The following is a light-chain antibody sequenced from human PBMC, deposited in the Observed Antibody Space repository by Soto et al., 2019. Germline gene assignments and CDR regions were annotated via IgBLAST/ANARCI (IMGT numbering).Light chain of an antibody. CDR2: GVS. Sequence: DIQMTQSPSALSGSVGDRVAITWWASQSVSNYLNWYSQKSGGAPKLLIHGVSKLENGTPSRFSGSGLATDFTLTINTLQPEDFAVYFCQQTYMVPYTLGQGTK. CDR1: QSVSNY. J-gene: IGKJ2*01. CDR3: QQTYMVPYT. V-gene: IGKV1-39*01.